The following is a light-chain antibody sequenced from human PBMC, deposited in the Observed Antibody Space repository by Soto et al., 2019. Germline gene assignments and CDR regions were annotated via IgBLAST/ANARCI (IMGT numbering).Light chain of an antibody. J-gene: IGKJ1*01. V-gene: IGKV3D-15*01. CDR2: DAS. CDR1: QSVTSN. Sequence: EIVLTQSPGTLSLSPGERATLSCRTSQSVTSNLAWFQQKPGQAPRLLIYDASTRATGIPDRFSGSGSGTQFTLTISSLQSEDFVVYYCQQYDKAPPWTFGQGTKVDIK. CDR3: QQYDKAPPWT.